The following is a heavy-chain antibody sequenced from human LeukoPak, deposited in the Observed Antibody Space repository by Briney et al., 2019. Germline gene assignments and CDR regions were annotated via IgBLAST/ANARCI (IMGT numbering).Heavy chain of an antibody. D-gene: IGHD2-21*02. J-gene: IGHJ4*02. Sequence: PGGSLRLSCAASGFSFSTYVMHWVRQAPGKGLVWVSRISHDGTITTYADSVKGRFTISRDNAKNTLYLQMNSLRVEDTAVYYCARDRDWLISDWGQGTLVTVPS. CDR2: ISHDGTIT. CDR3: ARDRDWLISD. CDR1: GFSFSTYV. V-gene: IGHV3-74*01.